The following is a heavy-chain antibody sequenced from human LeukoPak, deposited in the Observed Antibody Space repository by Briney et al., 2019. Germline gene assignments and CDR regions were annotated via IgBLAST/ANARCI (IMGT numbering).Heavy chain of an antibody. J-gene: IGHJ4*02. CDR3: ARGFLEWLPIDY. V-gene: IGHV4-30-4*08. Sequence: PSETLSLTCSVSGGSISSGDYYWSWIRQPPGKGREWIGYIYYSGSTYYNPSLKSRVTISVDTSKNQFSLKLSSVTAADTAVYYCARGFLEWLPIDYWGQGTLVTVSS. D-gene: IGHD3-3*01. CDR2: IYYSGST. CDR1: GGSISSGDYY.